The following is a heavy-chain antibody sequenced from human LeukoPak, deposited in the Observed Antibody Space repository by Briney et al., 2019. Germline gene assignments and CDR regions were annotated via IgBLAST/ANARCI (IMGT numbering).Heavy chain of an antibody. Sequence: PGGSLRLSCAASGFTFSSYAMHWVRQAPGKGLEWVAVISYDGSIKYYADSVKGRFTISRDNSKNTLYLQMNSLRAEDTAVYYCANGYNWFDPWGQGTLVTVSS. CDR3: ANGYNWFDP. V-gene: IGHV3-30-3*01. CDR1: GFTFSSYA. CDR2: ISYDGSIK. J-gene: IGHJ5*02. D-gene: IGHD6-25*01.